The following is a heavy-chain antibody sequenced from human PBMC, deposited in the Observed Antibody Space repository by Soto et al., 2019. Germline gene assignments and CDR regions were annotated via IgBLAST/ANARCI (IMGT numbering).Heavy chain of an antibody. CDR1: GDSFTYYA. CDR2: INAGNGDT. CDR3: ARGSTSGWSFDQ. Sequence: GPSANVCCKACGDSFTYYAMHWVRQAPGQRLEWMGWINAGNGDTEYSQKFQGGVTITRDTSATTAYMELSSLKSEDTAVYFCARGSTSGWSFDQWGQGTLVNVPQ. J-gene: IGHJ4*02. V-gene: IGHV1-3*01. D-gene: IGHD6-13*01.